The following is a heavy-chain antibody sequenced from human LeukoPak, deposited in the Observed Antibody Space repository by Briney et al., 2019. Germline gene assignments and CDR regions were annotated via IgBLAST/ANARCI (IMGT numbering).Heavy chain of an antibody. Sequence: GGSLRLSCAASGFTFSGYWMTWVRQAPGKGLEWMANIRDDGSDKYYVDSVKGRFTISRDNAQNTLLLQMDSLRVEDTAVYYCERHTRWSPGDYWGQRTLVTVS. V-gene: IGHV3-7*01. CDR3: ERHTRWSPGDY. CDR1: GFTFSGYW. D-gene: IGHD2-15*01. J-gene: IGHJ4*02. CDR2: IRDDGSDK.